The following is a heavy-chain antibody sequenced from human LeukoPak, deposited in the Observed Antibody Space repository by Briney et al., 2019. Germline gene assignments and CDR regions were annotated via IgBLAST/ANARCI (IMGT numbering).Heavy chain of an antibody. CDR1: GGSMRNSY. V-gene: IGHV4-59*01. CDR2: MYYSGSY. CDR3: ARDVAEDADIGEYGWFDP. D-gene: IGHD2-2*01. Sequence: SETLSLTCTVSGGSMRNSYWNWIRQPPGKGLEWIGYMYYSGSYNYNPSLRSRVSMSVGRSKNQISLKLTSVTAADTAVYYCARDVAEDADIGEYGWFDPWGQGTLVTVSS. J-gene: IGHJ5*02.